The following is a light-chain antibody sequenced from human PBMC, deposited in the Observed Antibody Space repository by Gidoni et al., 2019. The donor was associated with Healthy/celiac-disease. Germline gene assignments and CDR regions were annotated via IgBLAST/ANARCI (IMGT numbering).Light chain of an antibody. CDR2: DAS. Sequence: EIVLTQSPATLSLSPGERATLSCRASQSVSSYLAWYQQKHGQAPRLLIYDASNRATGIPARFSGSGSGTDFTLTISSLEPEDFAVYYCQQRSNWPPKTFGQGTKLEIK. V-gene: IGKV3-11*01. J-gene: IGKJ2*01. CDR1: QSVSSY. CDR3: QQRSNWPPKT.